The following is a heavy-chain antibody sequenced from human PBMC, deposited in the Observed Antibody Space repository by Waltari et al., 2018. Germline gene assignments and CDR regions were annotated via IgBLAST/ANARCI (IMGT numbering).Heavy chain of an antibody. Sequence: QLQLQESGPGLVKPSETLSLTCTVSGGSVSTTSYYWSWIRQPPGKGLEWVGSIYYSVSADYNSSLKSRLTISLDAPKNQFYLKLTSVTAADTAVYYCATQRYSSTWSIGQVDYWGQGTVATVSS. CDR2: IYYSVSA. J-gene: IGHJ4*02. V-gene: IGHV4-39*07. CDR1: GGSVSTTSYY. D-gene: IGHD6-13*01. CDR3: ATQRYSSTWSIGQVDY.